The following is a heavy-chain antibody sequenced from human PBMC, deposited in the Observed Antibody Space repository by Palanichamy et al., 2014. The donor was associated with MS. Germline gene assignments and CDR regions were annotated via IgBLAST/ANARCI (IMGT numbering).Heavy chain of an antibody. CDR3: ARGSSWYRELY. J-gene: IGHJ4*02. CDR2: IFYSGSTSGAT. Sequence: QVQLQESGPGLVKPSETLSLTCTVSGGSISSYYWTWIRQPPGKGLEWIGYIFYSGSTSGATNYNPSLKSRVTISVDTSKSQFSLQLSSVTAADTAVYYCARGSSWYRELYWGQGALVSVSS. D-gene: IGHD6-13*01. CDR1: GGSISSYY. V-gene: IGHV4-59*01.